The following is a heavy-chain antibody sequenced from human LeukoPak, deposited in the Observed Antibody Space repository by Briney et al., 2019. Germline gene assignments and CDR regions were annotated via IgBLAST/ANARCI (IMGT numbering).Heavy chain of an antibody. D-gene: IGHD3-22*01. J-gene: IGHJ4*02. Sequence: SETLSLTCTVSGASIASGEYYCSWIRQPPGKGLEWIGYVTYTGITNYNPSLGSRVSTSVDTSKNQFSLNLRSVTAADTAVYYCAKDLYDSSAYFLGNDYWGQGTLVTVSS. CDR3: AKDLYDSSAYFLGNDY. V-gene: IGHV4-30-4*01. CDR1: GASIASGEYY. CDR2: VTYTGIT.